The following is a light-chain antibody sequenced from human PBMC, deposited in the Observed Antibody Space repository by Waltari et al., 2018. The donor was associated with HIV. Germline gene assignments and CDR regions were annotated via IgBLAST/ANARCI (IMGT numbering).Light chain of an antibody. CDR1: QSVNSN. CDR2: GAS. J-gene: IGKJ1*01. Sequence: EIVMTQSPATLSVSAGERVTLPCRASQSVNSNLAWYQQKPGQAPRLLIYGASTRAAGIPARFSGSGSRTEFTLTISSLQSEDFAVYYCQRYNNWPPAWTFGQGTKVEIK. CDR3: QRYNNWPPAWT. V-gene: IGKV3-15*01.